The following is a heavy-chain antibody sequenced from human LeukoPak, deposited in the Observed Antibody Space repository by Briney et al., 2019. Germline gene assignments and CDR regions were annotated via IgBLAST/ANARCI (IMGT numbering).Heavy chain of an antibody. Sequence: SETLSLTCTVSGGSISSGDYHWSWIRQPPGKGLEWIGYIYYSGSTYYNPTLKSRVTITVDTSKNQFSLKLSSVTAADTAVYYCARVLEDQLPGYYYYCYMDVWGKGTTVTVSS. D-gene: IGHD2-2*01. CDR2: IYYSGST. J-gene: IGHJ6*03. V-gene: IGHV4-30-4*01. CDR3: ARVLEDQLPGYYYYCYMDV. CDR1: GGSISSGDYH.